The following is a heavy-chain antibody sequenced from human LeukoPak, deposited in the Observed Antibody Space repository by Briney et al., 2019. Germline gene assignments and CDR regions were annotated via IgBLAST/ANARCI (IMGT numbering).Heavy chain of an antibody. CDR2: INHSRST. Sequence: SETLSLTCAVYGGSFSGYYWSWIRQPPGKGLEWIGEINHSRSTNYNPSLKSRVTISVDTSKNQFSLKLSSVTAADTAVYYCSRVVRGVNPWGQGTLVTVSS. V-gene: IGHV4-34*01. CDR1: GGSFSGYY. CDR3: SRVVRGVNP. J-gene: IGHJ5*02. D-gene: IGHD3-10*01.